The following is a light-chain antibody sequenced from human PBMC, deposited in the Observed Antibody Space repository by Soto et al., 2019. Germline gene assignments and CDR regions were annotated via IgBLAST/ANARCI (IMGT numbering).Light chain of an antibody. CDR2: WAS. Sequence: DIVMTQSPDSLAVSLGERATINCKSSQSVLYTSNNKNYLAWYQQKAGQPPKVLIYWASTRESGVPDRFSGSGSGTDFTLTISSLQAEDLALYYCQQYYSTPPTFGQGTKVEIK. V-gene: IGKV4-1*01. CDR3: QQYYSTPPT. CDR1: QSVLYTSNNKNY. J-gene: IGKJ1*01.